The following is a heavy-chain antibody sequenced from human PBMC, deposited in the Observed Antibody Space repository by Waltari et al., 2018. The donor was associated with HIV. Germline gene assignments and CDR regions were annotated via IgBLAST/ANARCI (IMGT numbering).Heavy chain of an antibody. V-gene: IGHV4-59*08. J-gene: IGHJ6*02. CDR3: ARHIKDYYDSSGYPGDYYYYYGMDV. Sequence: QVQLQVSGPGLGKPSGTLCLTCTGPGGPLTSYYCRCIRLPPGPALGRIGCFHYIGRTNYNPSLKRRVTISVDTSKNQFSLKLSSVTAADTAVYYCARHIKDYYDSSGYPGDYYYYYGMDVWGQGTTVTVSS. CDR2: FHYIGRT. CDR1: GGPLTSYY. D-gene: IGHD3-22*01.